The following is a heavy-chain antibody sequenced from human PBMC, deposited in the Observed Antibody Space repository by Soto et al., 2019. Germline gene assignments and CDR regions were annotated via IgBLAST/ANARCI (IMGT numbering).Heavy chain of an antibody. CDR2: IYQTGSN. D-gene: IGHD4-17*01. CDR1: GASISSGNYY. V-gene: IGHV4-31*03. Sequence: QVQPQESGPGLVKPSQNLSLTCSVSGASISSGNYYWTWIRQHPEKGLEWIGYIYQTGSNYYSQSLRGRLVISMDASRNQFSLQLNSVTVADTAMYYCARQGSGDGIYYFDSWGQGTL. J-gene: IGHJ4*02. CDR3: ARQGSGDGIYYFDS.